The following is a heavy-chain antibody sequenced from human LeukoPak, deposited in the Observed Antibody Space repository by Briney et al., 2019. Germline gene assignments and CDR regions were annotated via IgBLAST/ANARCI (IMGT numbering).Heavy chain of an antibody. V-gene: IGHV4-31*03. D-gene: IGHD5-12*01. J-gene: IGHJ4*02. CDR1: GGSISSGGYY. CDR3: ARDRGPYSGYDSYYFDY. Sequence: SQTLSLTCTVSGGSISSGGYYWSWIRQHPGKGLEWIGSIYYSGSTYYNPSLKSRVTISVDTTKTQFSLKLSSVTAADTAVYYCARDRGPYSGYDSYYFDYWGQGTLVTVSS. CDR2: IYYSGST.